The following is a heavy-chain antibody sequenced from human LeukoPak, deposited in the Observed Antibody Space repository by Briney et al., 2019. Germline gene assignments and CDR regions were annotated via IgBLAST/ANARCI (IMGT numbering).Heavy chain of an antibody. J-gene: IGHJ5*02. V-gene: IGHV4-59*08. Sequence: SETLSLTYTVSGGSIRSYYWSWIRQPPGKGLEWIGYIHYSGSTNYNPSLKSRVTISVDTSKNQFSLKLTSVTAADTAVYYCASDSSGYYYPYHWGQGTLVTVSS. CDR2: IHYSGST. CDR1: GGSIRSYY. D-gene: IGHD3-22*01. CDR3: ASDSSGYYYPYH.